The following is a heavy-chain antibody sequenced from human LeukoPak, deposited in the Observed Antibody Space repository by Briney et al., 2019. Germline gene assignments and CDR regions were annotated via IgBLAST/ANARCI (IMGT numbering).Heavy chain of an antibody. D-gene: IGHD6-19*01. CDR3: AKGYSSGWYDFDS. J-gene: IGHJ4*02. CDR1: GFTFINFA. CDR2: ISGNGHNT. V-gene: IGHV3-23*01. Sequence: GGSLRLSCAASGFTFINFAMSWVRQAPGKGLDWVSTISGNGHNTYYADSVKGRFTISRDTSKNTLYLQMSSLRADDTAVYYCAKGYSSGWYDFDSWGQGTLVTVAS.